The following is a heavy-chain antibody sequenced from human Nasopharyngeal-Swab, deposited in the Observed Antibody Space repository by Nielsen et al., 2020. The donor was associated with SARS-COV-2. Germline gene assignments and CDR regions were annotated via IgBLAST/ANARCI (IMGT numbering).Heavy chain of an antibody. D-gene: IGHD6-13*01. CDR2: IWYDGSNK. V-gene: IGHV3-33*01. Sequence: GESLKISCAASGFTFSSYGMHWVRQAPGKGLERVAVIWYDGSNKYYADSVKGRFTISRDNSKNTLYLQMNSLRAEDTAVYYCARERYSSSWYFDYWGQGTLVTVSS. CDR1: GFTFSSYG. CDR3: ARERYSSSWYFDY. J-gene: IGHJ4*02.